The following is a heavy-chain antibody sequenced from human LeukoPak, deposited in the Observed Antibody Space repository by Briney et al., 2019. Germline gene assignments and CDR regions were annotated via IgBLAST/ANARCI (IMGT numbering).Heavy chain of an antibody. V-gene: IGHV1-18*01. D-gene: IGHD2-8*01. J-gene: IGHJ5*02. Sequence: ASVRVSCKSSGYTFSRFGISWVRQAPGQGLEWMGWISGYDGNTNYPQRLQGRVTIATDTSTSTAYMELRNLRSDDKAVYYCARESSNGWFDPWGQGTLVTVSS. CDR1: GYTFSRFG. CDR3: ARESSNGWFDP. CDR2: ISGYDGNT.